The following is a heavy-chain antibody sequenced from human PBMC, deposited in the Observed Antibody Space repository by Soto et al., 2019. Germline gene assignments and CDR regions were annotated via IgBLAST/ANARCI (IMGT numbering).Heavy chain of an antibody. V-gene: IGHV3-11*06. D-gene: IGHD2-15*01. CDR3: VRGGGGGLFDP. CDR1: GFTFSDYY. Sequence: QVQLVESGGGLVTPGGSLRLSCASSGFTFSDYYMSWIRQAPGKGLEWLSYISPGSRYPAYADSVKGRFTISRDNARRSLSLQMNSLTVDDTAIYYCVRGGGGGLFDPWGQGSTVTVSS. CDR2: ISPGSRYP. J-gene: IGHJ5*02.